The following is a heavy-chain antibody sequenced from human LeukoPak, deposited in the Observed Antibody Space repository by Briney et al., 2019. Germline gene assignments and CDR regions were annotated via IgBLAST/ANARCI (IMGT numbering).Heavy chain of an antibody. CDR1: GGSISSSSYY. D-gene: IGHD1-26*01. CDR2: IYYSGIT. V-gene: IGHV4-39*01. CDR3: ARIGLYSGIDRWVDY. J-gene: IGHJ4*02. Sequence: SETLSLTCTVSGGSISSSSYYWGWIRQPPGKGLEWIGSIYYSGITYYNPSLKRRVTISVDTSKNQFSLKLSSVTAADTAVYYCARIGLYSGIDRWVDYWGQGTLVTVSS.